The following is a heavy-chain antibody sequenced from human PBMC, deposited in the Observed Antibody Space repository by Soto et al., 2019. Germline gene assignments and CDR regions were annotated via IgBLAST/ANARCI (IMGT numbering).Heavy chain of an antibody. CDR2: IYPSGST. Sequence: SETLSLTCAVSGDYISTGAYSWSWIRQPPGKGLEWIGYIYPSGSTYYNSSLKSRVSISVDRAENQFSLNLRSATAADTAVYYCARKSRNAFGIWGQGTMVTVSS. CDR1: GDYISTGAYS. V-gene: IGHV4-30-2*01. J-gene: IGHJ3*02. CDR3: ARKSRNAFGI.